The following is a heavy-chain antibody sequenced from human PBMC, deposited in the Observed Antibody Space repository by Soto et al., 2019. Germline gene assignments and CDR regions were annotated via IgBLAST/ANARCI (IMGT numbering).Heavy chain of an antibody. D-gene: IGHD1-26*01. CDR1: GYSFTTYW. V-gene: IGHV5-51*01. Sequence: PGESLKISWKGSGYSFTTYWIGWVRQMPGKGMELMGIIYPGDSDTRYSPSLQGQVTISVDKSISAAYLQWSSLKASDSAMYYCARREGGRLHXWGQVTMVTVSX. J-gene: IGHJ4*02. CDR2: IYPGDSDT. CDR3: ARREGGRLHX.